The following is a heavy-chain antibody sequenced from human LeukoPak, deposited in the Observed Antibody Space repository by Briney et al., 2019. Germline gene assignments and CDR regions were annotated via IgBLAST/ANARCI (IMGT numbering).Heavy chain of an antibody. J-gene: IGHJ4*02. D-gene: IGHD3-16*02. CDR1: GFTLNTYA. Sequence: PGGSLRLSCAASGFTLNTYAMNWVRQAPGKGLEWVSVISGRGNSTHYADSVRGRFSISRDNSKNTLFLQINSLRADDTAVYYCVTPRGVSDYVWGKYRWDYWGQGTLVTVSS. CDR3: VTPRGVSDYVWGKYRWDY. CDR2: ISGRGNST. V-gene: IGHV3-23*01.